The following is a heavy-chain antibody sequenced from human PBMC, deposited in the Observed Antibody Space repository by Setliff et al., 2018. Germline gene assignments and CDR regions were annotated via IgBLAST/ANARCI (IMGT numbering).Heavy chain of an antibody. CDR2: IRDRGST. V-gene: IGHV4-39*07. CDR3: VRDLSGGQAL. D-gene: IGHD1-26*01. J-gene: IGHJ3*01. Sequence: PSETLSLTCSVAGGSVSRTVYYWGWVRQSPGKGPEWVASIRDRGSTAYNPSLRSRLTISIDTSENQFSMKLISVTAADTAVYYCVRDLSGGQALWGQGTMVTVSS. CDR1: GGSVSRTVYY.